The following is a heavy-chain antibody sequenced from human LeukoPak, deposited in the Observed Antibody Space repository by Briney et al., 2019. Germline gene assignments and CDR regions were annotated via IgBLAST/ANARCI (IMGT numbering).Heavy chain of an antibody. CDR1: GFTFSSFR. D-gene: IGHD3-22*01. CDR3: SRGGYRKFDY. J-gene: IGHJ4*02. Sequence: GGSLRLSCAASGFTFSSFRMSWVRQAPGKGLEWVASIKADGSEKYYVDSVRGRFTISRDNAKNSLYLQMNSLRAEDTAVFYCSRGGYRKFDYWGQGTLVTVSS. V-gene: IGHV3-7*01. CDR2: IKADGSEK.